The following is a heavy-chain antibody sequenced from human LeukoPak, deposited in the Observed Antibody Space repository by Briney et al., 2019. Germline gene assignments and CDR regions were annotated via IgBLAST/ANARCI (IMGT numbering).Heavy chain of an antibody. CDR3: ARAEKSGYLNNWFDP. V-gene: IGHV3-7*03. CDR2: IKQDGSEK. CDR1: GFTFISYW. D-gene: IGHD3-3*01. Sequence: GGSLRLSCAASGFTFISYWLTWVRQAPGKGLEWVANIKQDGSEKYYVGSVKGRFTISRDNAKNSLYLQMNSLRAEDTAVYYCARAEKSGYLNNWFDPWGQGTLVTVSS. J-gene: IGHJ5*02.